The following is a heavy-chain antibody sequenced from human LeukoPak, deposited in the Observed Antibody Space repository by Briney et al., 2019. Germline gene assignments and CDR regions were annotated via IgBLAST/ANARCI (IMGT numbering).Heavy chain of an antibody. CDR2: INHSGST. V-gene: IGHV4-34*01. J-gene: IGHJ4*02. D-gene: IGHD6-6*01. CDR1: GGSFSGYY. Sequence: SGTLSLTCAVYGGSFSGYYWSWIRQPPGKGLEWIGEINHSGSTNYNPSLKSRVTISVDTSKNQFSLKLSSVTAADTAVYYCARGGRKQLVHRVWSFDYWGQGTLVTVSS. CDR3: ARGGRKQLVHRVWSFDY.